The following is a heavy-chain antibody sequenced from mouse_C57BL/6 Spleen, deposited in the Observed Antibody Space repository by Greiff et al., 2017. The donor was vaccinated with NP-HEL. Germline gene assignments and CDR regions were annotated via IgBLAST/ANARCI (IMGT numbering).Heavy chain of an antibody. J-gene: IGHJ4*01. CDR2: IWSDGST. V-gene: IGHV2-6*03. Sequence: QVQLKESGPGLVAPSQSLSITCTVSGFSLTSYGVHWVRQPPGKGLEWLVVIWSDGSTTYNSALKSRLSISKDNSKSQVFLKMNSLQTDDTAMYYCARPLYDGRDYYAMDYWGQGTSVTVSS. CDR1: GFSLTSYG. CDR3: ARPLYDGRDYYAMDY. D-gene: IGHD2-3*01.